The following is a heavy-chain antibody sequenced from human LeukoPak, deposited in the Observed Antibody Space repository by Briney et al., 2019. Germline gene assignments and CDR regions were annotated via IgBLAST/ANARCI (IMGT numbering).Heavy chain of an antibody. CDR2: IYDGGST. CDR3: ARAPAYYYDSSGYRFDP. D-gene: IGHD3-22*01. J-gene: IGHJ5*02. CDR1: GGSINSYY. Sequence: SETLSLTCTVSGGSINSYYWSWIRQPPGKGLEWIGYIYDGGSTNYNSSLKSRITISVDTSKNQFSLKLSSVTAADTAVYYCARAPAYYYDSSGYRFDPWGQGTLVTVSS. V-gene: IGHV4-59*08.